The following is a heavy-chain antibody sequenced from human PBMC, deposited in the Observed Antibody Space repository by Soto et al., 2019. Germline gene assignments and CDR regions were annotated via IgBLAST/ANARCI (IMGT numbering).Heavy chain of an antibody. CDR3: ARESEDLTSNFDY. J-gene: IGHJ4*02. Sequence: PGGSLRLSCAASGFTFTRYSMNWVRQAPGKGLEWVSSISSTTNYIYYAGSMKGRFTVSRDNAKNSVYLEMNSLSAEDTALYYCARESEDLTSNFDYWGQGTLVTVSS. CDR1: GFTFTRYS. CDR2: ISSTTNYI. V-gene: IGHV3-21*01.